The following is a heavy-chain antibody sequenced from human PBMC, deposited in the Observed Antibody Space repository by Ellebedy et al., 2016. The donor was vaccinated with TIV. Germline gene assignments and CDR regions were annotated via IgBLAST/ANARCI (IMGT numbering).Heavy chain of an antibody. CDR1: GFTFSNYA. D-gene: IGHD6-19*01. Sequence: GESLKISCAASGFTFSNYAMNWVRQAPGKGLEWVSAIVGSAGTTYYADSVKGRFTISRDNSKNTLYLQMNSLRAEDAAVYYCARAGSSGWYGFYGYWGQGTLVTVSS. CDR2: IVGSAGTT. CDR3: ARAGSSGWYGFYGY. J-gene: IGHJ4*02. V-gene: IGHV3-23*01.